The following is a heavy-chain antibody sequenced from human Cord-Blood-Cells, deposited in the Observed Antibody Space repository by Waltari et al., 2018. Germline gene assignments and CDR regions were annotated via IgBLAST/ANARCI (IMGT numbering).Heavy chain of an antibody. D-gene: IGHD3-10*01. V-gene: IGHV3-66*01. Sequence: EVQLVESGGGLVQPGGSLRLSCAASGFTVSSNYMSWFRQAPGKGLEWVSVIYSGGSTYYADSVKGRFTISRDNSKNTLYLQMNSLRAEDTAVYYCASSSKGFGELLLYYFDYWGQGTLVTVSS. CDR1: GFTVSSNY. J-gene: IGHJ4*02. CDR2: IYSGGST. CDR3: ASSSKGFGELLLYYFDY.